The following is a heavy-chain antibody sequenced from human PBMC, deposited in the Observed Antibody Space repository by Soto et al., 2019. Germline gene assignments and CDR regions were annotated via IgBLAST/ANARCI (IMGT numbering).Heavy chain of an antibody. Sequence: SETLSLTCTVSGGSISSYYWSWIRQPPGKGLEWIGSIYYSGSTYYNPSLKTRVSLFLHTSENQFSLRLTSVTAADTAVYFCASLNYDYGRKYFDSWGHGTLVTVSS. CDR1: GGSISSYY. CDR3: ASLNYDYGRKYFDS. CDR2: IYYSGST. J-gene: IGHJ4*01. D-gene: IGHD4-17*01. V-gene: IGHV4-59*04.